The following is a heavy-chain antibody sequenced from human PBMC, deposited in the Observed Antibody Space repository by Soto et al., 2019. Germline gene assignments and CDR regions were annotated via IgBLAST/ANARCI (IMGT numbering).Heavy chain of an antibody. D-gene: IGHD2-2*03. CDR3: AKAAVNNDGLCLMDH. Sequence: EVQLLESGGGFVHPGGSLRLSCTASGLPHSSFAMMWVHQAPGKGLECVSGIYGSGRGIEYADSVKGRFTISRDNSKNTVYLQMPDRGADDTAVYYGAKAAVNNDGLCLMDHGGQGPQVPVPS. J-gene: IGHJ4*02. CDR1: GLPHSSFA. V-gene: IGHV3-23*05. CDR2: IYGSGRGI.